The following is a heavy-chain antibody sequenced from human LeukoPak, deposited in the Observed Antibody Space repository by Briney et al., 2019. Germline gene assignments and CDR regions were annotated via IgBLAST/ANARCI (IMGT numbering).Heavy chain of an antibody. J-gene: IGHJ4*02. CDR1: GFTFSSYE. V-gene: IGHV3-48*03. CDR2: ISSSGSTI. CDR3: ARDQYYYGSGSYYFDY. Sequence: GGSLRLSCAASGFTFSSYEMNWVRQAPGKGLEWVSYISSSGSTIYYADSVKGRFTISRDNAKNSLYLQMNSLRAEDAAVYYCARDQYYYGSGSYYFDYWGQGTLVTVSS. D-gene: IGHD3-10*01.